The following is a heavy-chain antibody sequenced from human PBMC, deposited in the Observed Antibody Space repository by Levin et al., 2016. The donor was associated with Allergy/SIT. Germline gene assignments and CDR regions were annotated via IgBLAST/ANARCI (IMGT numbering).Heavy chain of an antibody. J-gene: IGHJ3*02. CDR3: ARDRAIVGTNDAFDI. D-gene: IGHD1-26*01. Sequence: GESLKISCAASGFTFSSYEMNWVRQAPGKGLEWVAYISSSGSSIYYADSLKGRLTISRDNAKNSLYLQMKSLRAEDTAVYFCARDRAIVGTNDAFDIWGQGTLVTVSS. CDR1: GFTFSSYE. V-gene: IGHV3-48*03. CDR2: ISSSGSSI.